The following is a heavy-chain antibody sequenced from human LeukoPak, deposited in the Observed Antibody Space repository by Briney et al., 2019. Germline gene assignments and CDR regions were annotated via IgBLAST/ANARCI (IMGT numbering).Heavy chain of an antibody. J-gene: IGHJ4*02. CDR1: GGSFSGYY. CDR2: INHSGST. V-gene: IGHV4-34*01. D-gene: IGHD1-1*01. Sequence: PSETLSLTCAVYGGSFSGYYWSWIRQPPGKGLEWIGEINHSGSTNYNPSLKSRVTISVDTSKNQFSLKLSSVTAADTAVYYCARRTTGILDKFDYWGQGTLVTVPS. CDR3: ARRTTGILDKFDY.